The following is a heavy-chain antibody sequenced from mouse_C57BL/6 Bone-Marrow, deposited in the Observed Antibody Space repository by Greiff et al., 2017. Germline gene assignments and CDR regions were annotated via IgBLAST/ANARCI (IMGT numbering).Heavy chain of an antibody. CDR3: ARWGNWCFDY. V-gene: IGHV1-81*01. J-gene: IGHJ2*01. D-gene: IGHD4-1*01. CDR1: GYTFTSSG. Sequence: VKLQESGAELARPGASVTLSCTASGYTFTSSGISWVKQRTGQGLEWIGEIYPRSGNTYYNEKSKGKATLTADKSSSTAYMELRSLTSEDSAVYFCARWGNWCFDYWGQGTTLTVSS. CDR2: IYPRSGNT.